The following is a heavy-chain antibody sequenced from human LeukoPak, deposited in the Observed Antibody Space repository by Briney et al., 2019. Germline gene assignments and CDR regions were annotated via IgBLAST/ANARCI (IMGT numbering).Heavy chain of an antibody. CDR2: INLNSGGT. V-gene: IGHV1-2*04. Sequence: ASVKVSCQASGYTFTGYYMHWVRQAPGQGLEWMGWINLNSGGTNYAQKFQGWVTMTRDTSISTAYMELSRLRSDDTAVYYCAKSGWSPGGYYYGMDVWGQGTTVTVSS. D-gene: IGHD6-19*01. J-gene: IGHJ6*02. CDR3: AKSGWSPGGYYYGMDV. CDR1: GYTFTGYY.